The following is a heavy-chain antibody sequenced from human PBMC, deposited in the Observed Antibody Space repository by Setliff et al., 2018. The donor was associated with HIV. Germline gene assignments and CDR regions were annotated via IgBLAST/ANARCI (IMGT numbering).Heavy chain of an antibody. CDR2: ISSSSTYI. Sequence: PGGSLRLSCAASGFTFSSYSMNWVRQAPGKGLEWVSSISSSSTYIYYADSVRGRFTISRDNAKNSLYLQMNSLRAEDTAVYYCARVGVGETIQYYNYMDVWGKGTTVTVSS. J-gene: IGHJ6*03. CDR1: GFTFSSYS. V-gene: IGHV3-21*01. D-gene: IGHD1-26*01. CDR3: ARVGVGETIQYYNYMDV.